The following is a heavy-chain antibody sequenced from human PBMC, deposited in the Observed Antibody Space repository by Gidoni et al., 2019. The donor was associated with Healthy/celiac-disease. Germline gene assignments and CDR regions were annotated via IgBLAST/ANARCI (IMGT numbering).Heavy chain of an antibody. CDR3: ARVKYDFWSGYSVSYYYYYMDV. CDR2: INPNSGGT. V-gene: IGHV1-2*02. D-gene: IGHD3-3*01. Sequence: QVQLVQSGAEVKKPGASVKVSCKASGYTFTGSYMHWVRQAPGQGLEWMGWINPNSGGTNYAQKFQGRVTMTRDTSISTAYMELSRLRSDDTAVYYCARVKYDFWSGYSVSYYYYYMDVWGKGTTVTVSS. J-gene: IGHJ6*03. CDR1: GYTFTGSY.